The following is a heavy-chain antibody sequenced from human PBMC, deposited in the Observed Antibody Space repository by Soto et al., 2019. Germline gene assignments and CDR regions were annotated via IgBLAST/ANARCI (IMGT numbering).Heavy chain of an antibody. V-gene: IGHV3-23*01. CDR1: GFTFSSYA. CDR2: ISGSGGST. J-gene: IGHJ5*02. CDR3: AKQGFEDVWSGYCGDWFDP. D-gene: IGHD3-3*01. Sequence: PGGSLRLSCAASGFTFSSYAMSWVRQAPGKGLEWVSAISGSGGSTYYADSVKGRFTISRDNSKNTLYLQMNSLRAEDTAVYYCAKQGFEDVWSGYCGDWFDPWGQGTMGAVSS.